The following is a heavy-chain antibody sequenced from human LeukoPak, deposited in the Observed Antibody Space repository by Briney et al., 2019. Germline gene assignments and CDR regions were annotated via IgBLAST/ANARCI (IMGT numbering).Heavy chain of an antibody. CDR2: VSGSGGST. J-gene: IGHJ4*02. Sequence: GGSLRLSCAASGFTFSSYGVSWVRQGPGKGLEWVSAVSGSGGSTYYADSVKGRFTISRDNSKNAQYLQMNSLRVEDTAVYYCAKCARGGDCYSQFDYWGQGTLVTVSS. V-gene: IGHV3-23*01. CDR3: AKCARGGDCYSQFDY. D-gene: IGHD2-21*02. CDR1: GFTFSSYG.